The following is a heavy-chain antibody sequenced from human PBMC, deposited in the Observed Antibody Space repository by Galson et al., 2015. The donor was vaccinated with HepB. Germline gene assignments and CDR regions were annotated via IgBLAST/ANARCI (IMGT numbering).Heavy chain of an antibody. D-gene: IGHD4-23*01. CDR3: AGVRWVDRAFDI. Sequence: SLRLSCAASGFTFSTYDLHWVRQVTGKGLEWASAISTDGDPFYADSVRGRFTISRENAKNSWYLQMNSLRVKDTAVYYCAGVRWVDRAFDIWGQGTMVTVSS. CDR2: ISTDGDP. J-gene: IGHJ3*02. V-gene: IGHV3-13*05. CDR1: GFTFSTYD.